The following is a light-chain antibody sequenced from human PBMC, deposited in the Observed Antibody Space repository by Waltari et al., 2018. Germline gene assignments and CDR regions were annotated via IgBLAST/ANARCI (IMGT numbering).Light chain of an antibody. J-gene: IGLJ3*02. Sequence: QSALTQPTSMSGSPGQSITISCSGTSNDVGGYNYVPWYQQQSGKAPKPIIYDVTSRPSGVSDRFSGSKSGNTASLTISGLQLDDEAYYFCASYTTTSLGVFGGGTKVTVL. CDR1: SNDVGGYNY. CDR2: DVT. CDR3: ASYTTTSLGV. V-gene: IGLV2-14*03.